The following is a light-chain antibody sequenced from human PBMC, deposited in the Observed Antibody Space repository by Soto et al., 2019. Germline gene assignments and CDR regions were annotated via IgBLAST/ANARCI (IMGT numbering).Light chain of an antibody. CDR2: ENN. V-gene: IGLV1-51*02. CDR3: GTWDSSLTTWV. Sequence: QAVVTQPPSVSAAPGQKVTISCSGSTSNIGNNFVSWYQQFPGTAPKLLMSENNKRPSGIPDRFSGSKSGSSATLGITGLQTGDEADYYCGTWDSSLTTWVFGGGTKVTVL. J-gene: IGLJ3*02. CDR1: TSNIGNNF.